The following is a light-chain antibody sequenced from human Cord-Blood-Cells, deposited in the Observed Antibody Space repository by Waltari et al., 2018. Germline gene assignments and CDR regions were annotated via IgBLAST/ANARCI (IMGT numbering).Light chain of an antibody. J-gene: IGLJ2*01. CDR2: EGS. CDR3: CSYAGSSTVV. CDR1: SSDVWSYNL. V-gene: IGLV2-23*01. Sequence: QSALPQPASVSGSRGQSITISCTCISSDVWSYNLLSWYQQPPGKAPKLMIYEGSKRPSGVSNRFSGSKSGNTASLTISGLQAEDEADYYCCSYAGSSTVVFGGGTKLTVL.